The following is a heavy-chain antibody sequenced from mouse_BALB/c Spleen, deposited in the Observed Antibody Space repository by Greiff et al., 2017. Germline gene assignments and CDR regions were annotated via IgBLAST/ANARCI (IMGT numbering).Heavy chain of an antibody. Sequence: VQLQQSGAELAKPGASVKMSCKASGYTFTSYWMHWVKQRPGQGMEWIGYINPSTGYTEYNQKFKDKATLTADKSSSTAYMQLSSLTSEDSAVYYCARRDSSGYPAWFAYWGQGTLVTVSA. CDR1: GYTFTSYW. CDR3: ARRDSSGYPAWFAY. CDR2: INPSTGYT. V-gene: IGHV1-7*01. D-gene: IGHD3-2*01. J-gene: IGHJ3*01.